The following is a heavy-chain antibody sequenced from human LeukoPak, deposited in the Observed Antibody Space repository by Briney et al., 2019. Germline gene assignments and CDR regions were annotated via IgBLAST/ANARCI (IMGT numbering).Heavy chain of an antibody. CDR1: GYTFTGYY. D-gene: IGHD6-13*01. CDR2: IIPIFGTA. J-gene: IGHJ4*02. CDR3: ARLVDLAAAGTFDY. V-gene: IGHV1-69*06. Sequence: ASVKVSCKASGYTFTGYYMHWVRQAPGQGLEWMGGIIPIFGTANYAQKFQGRVTITADKSTSTAYMELSSLRSEDTAVYYCARLVDLAAAGTFDYWGQGTLVTVSS.